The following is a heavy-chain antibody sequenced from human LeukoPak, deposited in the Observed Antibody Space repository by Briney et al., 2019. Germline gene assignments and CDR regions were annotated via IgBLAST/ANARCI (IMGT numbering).Heavy chain of an antibody. CDR2: ISGSGGST. V-gene: IGHV3-23*01. D-gene: IGHD3-10*01. Sequence: GGSLRLPCAASGFTFSSYAMSWVRQAPGKGLEWVSSISGSGGSTYYAASVKGRFTIARDNSKNTLYLQMNSLRAEDTAVYYCAKAGINYYGSGSYGYWGQGTLVTVSS. CDR1: GFTFSSYA. CDR3: AKAGINYYGSGSYGY. J-gene: IGHJ4*02.